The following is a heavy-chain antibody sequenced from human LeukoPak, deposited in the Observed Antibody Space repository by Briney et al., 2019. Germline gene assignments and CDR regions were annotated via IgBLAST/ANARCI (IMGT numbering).Heavy chain of an antibody. D-gene: IGHD3-22*01. CDR1: GFTFSRYA. V-gene: IGHV3-23*01. CDR2: ISGSGGRG. CDR3: AKDQFVAYDISGYYSDKYYYGIGA. J-gene: IGHJ6*02. Sequence: PGGSLRLSCAASGFTFSRYAMTWVRQAPGKGLEWVSRISGSGGRGYNGDSVKGRFTISRDNSKNTLYLQMTSLRAEDTALYYCAKDQFVAYDISGYYSDKYYYGIGAWGQGTMVTVSS.